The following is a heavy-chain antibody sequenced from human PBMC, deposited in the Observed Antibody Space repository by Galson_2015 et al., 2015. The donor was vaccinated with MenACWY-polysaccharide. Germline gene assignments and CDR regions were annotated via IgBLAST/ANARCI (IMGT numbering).Heavy chain of an antibody. J-gene: IGHJ5*02. Sequence: SLRLSCAASGFSFNNHWMNWVRQAPGKGLEWVANMNQDGSVKYYIDSVKGRFTISRDNTKNSLSLQMNRLRGDDTAVYYCARGGLPGAMDLWGQATLVTVSS. D-gene: IGHD2-2*01. V-gene: IGHV3-7*01. CDR1: GFSFNNHW. CDR2: MNQDGSVK. CDR3: ARGGLPGAMDL.